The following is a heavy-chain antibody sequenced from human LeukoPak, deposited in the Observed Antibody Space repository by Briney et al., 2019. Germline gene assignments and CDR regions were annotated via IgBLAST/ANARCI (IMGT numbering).Heavy chain of an antibody. D-gene: IGHD5-18*01. Sequence: GGSLRLSCAASGFTFSSYDMHWVRQAPGKGLEWVAFIRFDGNIKYFADSVKGRFTISRDTSKNTVSLQLSSLRVEDTAVYFCAKDREDSAMISGVFDLWGRGTLVTVSS. J-gene: IGHJ2*01. CDR2: IRFDGNIK. CDR3: AKDREDSAMISGVFDL. CDR1: GFTFSSYD. V-gene: IGHV3-30*02.